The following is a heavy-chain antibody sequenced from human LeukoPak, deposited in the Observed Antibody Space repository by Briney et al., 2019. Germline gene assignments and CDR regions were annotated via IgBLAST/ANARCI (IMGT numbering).Heavy chain of an antibody. D-gene: IGHD4-17*01. CDR3: ALSTVTTLYYYYYVMDV. J-gene: IGHJ6*02. V-gene: IGHV3-23*01. Sequence: GSLRLSCAASGFTFSSYAMSWVRQAPGKGLEWVSAISGSGGSTYYADSVKGRFTISRDNSKNTLYLQMNSLRAEDTAVYYCALSTVTTLYYYYYVMDVWGQGTTVTVSS. CDR1: GFTFSSYA. CDR2: ISGSGGST.